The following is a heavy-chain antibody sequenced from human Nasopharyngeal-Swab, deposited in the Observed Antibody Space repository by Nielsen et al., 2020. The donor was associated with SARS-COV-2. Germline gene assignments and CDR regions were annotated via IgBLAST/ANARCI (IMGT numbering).Heavy chain of an antibody. CDR1: GFTFSSYA. CDR3: AKSSRIVVVPAAKWFDP. Sequence: GESLKTSCAASGFTFSSYAMSWVRQAPGKGLEWVSAISGSSGSTYYADSVKGRFTISRDNSKNTLYLQMNSLRAEDTAVYYCAKSSRIVVVPAAKWFDPWGQGTLVTVSS. V-gene: IGHV3-23*01. J-gene: IGHJ5*02. CDR2: ISGSSGST. D-gene: IGHD2-2*01.